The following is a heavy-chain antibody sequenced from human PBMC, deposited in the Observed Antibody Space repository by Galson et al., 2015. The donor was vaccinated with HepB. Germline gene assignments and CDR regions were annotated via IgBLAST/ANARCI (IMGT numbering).Heavy chain of an antibody. J-gene: IGHJ6*02. CDR2: TYYRSKWYN. CDR3: ASRPSTPTPHHNYGMDV. D-gene: IGHD1-14*01. Sequence: CAISGDSVSSNSAAWHWIRQSPSRGLEWLGRTYYRSKWYNDYAVSVKSRITINPDTSKNQFSLKLSSVTAADTAVYYCASRPSTPTPHHNYGMDVWGQGTTVTVSS. CDR1: GDSVSSNSAA. V-gene: IGHV6-1*01.